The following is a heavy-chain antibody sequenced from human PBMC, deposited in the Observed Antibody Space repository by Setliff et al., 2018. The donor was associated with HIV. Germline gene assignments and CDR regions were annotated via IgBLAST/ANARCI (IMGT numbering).Heavy chain of an antibody. J-gene: IGHJ5*02. CDR2: VNPEDGET. Sequence: ASVKVSCKTSGYFFSEFYIHWVQQAPGKGLEWVGRVNPEDGETIYAEKFQGRVTITTDTSTDTAYMELSSLRFDDTAVYYCARSGGGWYNWFEPWGPGTPVTGSS. CDR3: ARSGGGWYNWFEP. V-gene: IGHV1-69-2*01. D-gene: IGHD3-16*01. CDR1: GYFFSEFY.